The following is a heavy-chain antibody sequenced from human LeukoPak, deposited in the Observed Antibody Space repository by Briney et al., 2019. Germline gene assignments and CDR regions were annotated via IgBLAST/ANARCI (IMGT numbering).Heavy chain of an antibody. D-gene: IGHD3-10*01. V-gene: IGHV3-66*01. J-gene: IGHJ4*02. CDR2: IYSGGST. CDR3: ASLRFGEFYFDY. CDR1: GFTVSSNY. Sequence: GGSLRLSCAASGFTVSSNYMSWVRQAPGKGLEWVSVIYSGGSTYYADSVKGRFTISRDNSKNTLYLQMNSLRAEDTAVYYSASLRFGEFYFDYWGQGTLVTVSS.